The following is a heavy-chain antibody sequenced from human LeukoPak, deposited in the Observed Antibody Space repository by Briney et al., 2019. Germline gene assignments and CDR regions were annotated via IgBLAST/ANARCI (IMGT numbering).Heavy chain of an antibody. CDR3: AREASPITPRGGKRGTFGY. J-gene: IGHJ4*02. CDR2: IGGSGGST. CDR1: GFTFSSYA. Sequence: PGGSLRLSCAASGFTFSSYAMSWVRQAPGKGLEWVSAIGGSGGSTYYADSVKGRFTISRDNSKNTLYLQMNSLRAEDTAVYYCAREASPITPRGGKRGTFGYWGQGTLVTVSS. D-gene: IGHD2-15*01. V-gene: IGHV3-23*01.